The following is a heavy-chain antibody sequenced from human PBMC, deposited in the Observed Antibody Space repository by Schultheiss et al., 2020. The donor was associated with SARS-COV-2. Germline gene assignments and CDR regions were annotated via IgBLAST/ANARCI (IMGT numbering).Heavy chain of an antibody. Sequence: GGSLRLSCAASGFTFSSYAMSWVRQAPGKGLEWVSAISGSGGSTYYADAVKGRFAISRDYARNTLYLQMNNLRVEDTAVYYCAKDLYGPEDYWGQGTLVTVSS. J-gene: IGHJ4*02. V-gene: IGHV3-23*01. D-gene: IGHD4-17*01. CDR3: AKDLYGPEDY. CDR2: ISGSGGST. CDR1: GFTFSSYA.